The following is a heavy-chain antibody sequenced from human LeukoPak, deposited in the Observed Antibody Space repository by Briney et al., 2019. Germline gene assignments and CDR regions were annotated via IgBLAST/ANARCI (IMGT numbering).Heavy chain of an antibody. CDR3: AGLGGTKGY. J-gene: IGHJ4*02. CDR1: GYSISSGYY. D-gene: IGHD2-2*01. V-gene: IGHV4-38-2*01. Sequence: SETLSLTCAVSGYSISSGYYWGWIRQPPGQGLEWIGSIYHSGSTYYNPSLKRRVTISVDTSKNQFPLKLSSVTAADTAVYYCAGLGGTKGYWGQGTLVTVSS. CDR2: IYHSGST.